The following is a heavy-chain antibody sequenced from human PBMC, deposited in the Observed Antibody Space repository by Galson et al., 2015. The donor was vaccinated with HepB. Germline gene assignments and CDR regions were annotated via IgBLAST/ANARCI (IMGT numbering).Heavy chain of an antibody. J-gene: IGHJ6*02. CDR3: ARTECTNGVCYIRPSYYYYGMDV. D-gene: IGHD2-8*01. Sequence: LRLSCAASGFTFSGSAIHWVRQTSGKGLEWVGRIRSKASNYATAYAASLKGRFTISRDDSKNTAYLQMNSLRAEDTAVYYCARTECTNGVCYIRPSYYYYGMDVWGQGTTVTVSS. CDR1: GFTFSGSA. CDR2: IRSKASNYAT. V-gene: IGHV3-73*01.